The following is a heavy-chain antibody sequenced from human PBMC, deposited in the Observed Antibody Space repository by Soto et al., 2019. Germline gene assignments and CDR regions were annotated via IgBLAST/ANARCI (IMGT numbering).Heavy chain of an antibody. D-gene: IGHD2-21*01. J-gene: IGHJ6*03. Sequence: SETLSLTCSVSGGSISPYYWSWIRQPPGKGLEWIGYIHYGGGTNYNPSLKSRVTISVDTSNNHFSLELTSVTAADTAVYYCARCDWGLTPGGGYYYYNMDVWGRGTTVTVSS. V-gene: IGHV4-59*08. CDR2: IHYGGGT. CDR3: ARCDWGLTPGGGYYYYNMDV. CDR1: GGSISPYY.